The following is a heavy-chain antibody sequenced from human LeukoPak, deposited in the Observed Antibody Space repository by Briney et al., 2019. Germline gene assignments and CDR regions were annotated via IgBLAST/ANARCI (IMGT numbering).Heavy chain of an antibody. CDR2: IGFSTIGFSTI. CDR1: GFTFSSYS. CDR3: VRDSVYAFDV. Sequence: GGSLRLSCAASGFTFSSYSMNWVRQAPGMGLEWLSYIGFSTIGFSTIPYADSVKGRFTISRDNAKNSLYLLMNSLRDEDTAVYYCVRDSVYAFDVWGQGTMVTVSS. J-gene: IGHJ3*01. V-gene: IGHV3-48*02.